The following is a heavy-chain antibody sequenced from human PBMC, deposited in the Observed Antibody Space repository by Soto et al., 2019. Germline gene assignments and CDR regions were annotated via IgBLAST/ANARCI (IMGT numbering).Heavy chain of an antibody. CDR1: GFTFSSYS. CDR2: ISYDGSNK. CDR3: DKDLFEEAPAPTSNCFGP. J-gene: IGHJ5*02. V-gene: IGHV3-30*18. D-gene: IGHD6-13*01. Sequence: PGWSLRLSCAASGFTFSSYSMHWVRQAAGKGLEWVAVISYDGSNKYYADSVKGRFTISRDNSKNTLYLQMNSPRAEDTAVYYCDKDLFEEAPAPTSNCFGPCRQGTLVTLSS.